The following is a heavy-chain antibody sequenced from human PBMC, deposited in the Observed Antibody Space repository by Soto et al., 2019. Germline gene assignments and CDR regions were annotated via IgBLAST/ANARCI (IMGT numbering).Heavy chain of an antibody. Sequence: SETPPLTCAVSGGSHSSSSWIWIRHPPRKGLEWIGYIYYSGSTNYNPSLKSRVTISVDTSKNQFSLKLSSVTAADTAVYYCATTYCGGDCPQYYYMDVWGKGTTVTVSS. CDR2: IYYSGST. V-gene: IGHV4-59*08. CDR3: ATTYCGGDCPQYYYMDV. J-gene: IGHJ6*03. CDR1: GGSHSSSS. D-gene: IGHD2-21*01.